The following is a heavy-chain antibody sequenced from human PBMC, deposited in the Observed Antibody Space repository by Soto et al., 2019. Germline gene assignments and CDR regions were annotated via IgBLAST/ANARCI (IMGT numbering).Heavy chain of an antibody. CDR3: ARVPQEVRGAKGYYYGMDV. J-gene: IGHJ6*02. D-gene: IGHD3-10*01. CDR1: GGTFSSYA. V-gene: IGHV1-69*13. CDR2: IIPIFGTA. Sequence: EASVKVSCKASGGTFSSYAISWVRQAPGQGLEWMGGIIPIFGTANYAQKFQGRVTITADESTSTAYMELSSLRSEDTAVYYCARVPQEVRGAKGYYYGMDVWGQGTTVTVSS.